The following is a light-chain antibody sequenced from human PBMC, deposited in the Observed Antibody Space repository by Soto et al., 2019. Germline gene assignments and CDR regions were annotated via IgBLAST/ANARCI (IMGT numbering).Light chain of an antibody. CDR3: QQYCSSPKT. CDR2: AAS. CDR1: QTISSTY. J-gene: IGKJ1*01. Sequence: EIVLTQSPGTLSLSPGDRATLSCRASQTISSTYLAWYQQKPGQAPRLLIYAASIRATGIPDRFSGSGSLTDFTLTISSLEPEDFAVYYCQQYCSSPKTFGQGTKVEI. V-gene: IGKV3-20*01.